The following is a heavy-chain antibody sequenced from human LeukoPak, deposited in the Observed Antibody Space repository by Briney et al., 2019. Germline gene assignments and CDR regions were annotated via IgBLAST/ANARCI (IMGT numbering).Heavy chain of an antibody. CDR3: ARGTKGGRIVPTLSLDF. D-gene: IGHD5-12*01. Sequence: GGSLRLSCAASGFTLSNYGMDWVRQAPGKGLEWVAPIWYDGTITYYADSVRGRFTISRDNSMNTLYLQMNSLKVEDTAVYYCARGTKGGRIVPTLSLDFWGQGTLVSVSS. V-gene: IGHV3-30*12. J-gene: IGHJ4*02. CDR1: GFTLSNYG. CDR2: IWYDGTIT.